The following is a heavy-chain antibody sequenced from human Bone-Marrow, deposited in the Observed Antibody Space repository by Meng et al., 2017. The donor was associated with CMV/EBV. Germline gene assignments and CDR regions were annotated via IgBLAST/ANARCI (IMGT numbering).Heavy chain of an antibody. CDR1: GYTFTGHY. CDR2: INPNSGGT. D-gene: IGHD2-8*01. CDR3: ARRVSYYYYGMDG. J-gene: IGHJ6*02. V-gene: IGHV1-2*02. Sequence: ASVKVSCKASGYTFTGHYMHWVRQAPGQGLEWMGWINPNSGGTNYAQKFQGRVTMSRDTSISTAYMELSRLRSDDTAVYYCARRVSYYYYGMDGWGQGTTVTVSS.